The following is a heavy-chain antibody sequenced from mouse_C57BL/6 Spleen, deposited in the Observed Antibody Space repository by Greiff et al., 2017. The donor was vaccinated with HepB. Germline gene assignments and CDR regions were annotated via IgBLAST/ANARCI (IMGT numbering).Heavy chain of an antibody. V-gene: IGHV1-80*01. CDR1: GYAFSSYW. D-gene: IGHD3-2*02. CDR2: IYPGDGDT. Sequence: QVQLQQSGAELVKPGASVKISCKASGYAFSSYWMNWVKQRPGKGLEWIGQIYPGDGDTNYNGKFKGKATLTADKSSSTAYMQLSSLTSEDSAVYFCARCGARRSGYGFAYWGQGTLVTVSA. CDR3: ARCGARRSGYGFAY. J-gene: IGHJ3*01.